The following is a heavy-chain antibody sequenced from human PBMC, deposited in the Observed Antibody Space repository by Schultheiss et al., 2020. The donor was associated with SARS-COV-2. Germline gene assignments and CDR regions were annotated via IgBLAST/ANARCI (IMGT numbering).Heavy chain of an antibody. Sequence: SETLSLTCTVSGGSISSSSYYWSWIRQPPGKGLEWIGSIYHSGSTYYNPSLKSRVTISVDTSKNQFSLKLSSVTAADTAVYYCARDHRCSGGSCYSADWFDPWGQGTLVTVSS. D-gene: IGHD2-15*01. CDR3: ARDHRCSGGSCYSADWFDP. V-gene: IGHV4-39*07. J-gene: IGHJ5*02. CDR2: IYHSGST. CDR1: GGSISSSSYY.